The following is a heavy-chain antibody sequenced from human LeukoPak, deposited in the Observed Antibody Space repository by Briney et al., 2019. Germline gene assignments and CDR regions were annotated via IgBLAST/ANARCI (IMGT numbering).Heavy chain of an antibody. Sequence: PGGSLRLSCAASGFTFSSYSMNWVRQAPGKGLEWVSSISSSSSYTYYADSVKGRFTISRGNAKNSLYLQMDSLRAEDTAVYYCARDSRFVVIPAGSWFDPWGQGTLVTVSS. CDR1: GFTFSSYS. CDR2: ISSSSSYT. D-gene: IGHD2-2*01. CDR3: ARDSRFVVIPAGSWFDP. J-gene: IGHJ5*02. V-gene: IGHV3-21*01.